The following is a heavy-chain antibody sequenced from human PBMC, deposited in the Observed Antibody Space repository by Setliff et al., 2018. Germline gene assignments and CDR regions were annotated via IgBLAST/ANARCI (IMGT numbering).Heavy chain of an antibody. Sequence: GGSLRLSCAASGFTFSVSAMYWVRQASGKGLEWVGRIRSKSDSYATIYAASVRGRFTISRDDSKNTAYLQMNSLKTEDTAVYYCASVDSSDYPGYWGQGTLVTVSS. D-gene: IGHD4-17*01. CDR3: ASVDSSDYPGY. V-gene: IGHV3-73*01. CDR1: GFTFSVSA. CDR2: IRSKSDSYAT. J-gene: IGHJ4*02.